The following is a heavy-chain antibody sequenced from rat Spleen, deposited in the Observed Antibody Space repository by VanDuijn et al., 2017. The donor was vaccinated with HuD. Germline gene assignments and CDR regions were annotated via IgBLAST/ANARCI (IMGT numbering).Heavy chain of an antibody. Sequence: EVQLVESGGGLVQPGRSLKLSCEASGFTFRNFDMAWVRQAPTKGLEWVASISPSGVTYYRDSVKGRFTVSRENAKSTLYFLIDSLRSEDTATYYCVRQDTSGYSNWFTYWGQGVMVTASS. V-gene: IGHV5-25*01. D-gene: IGHD4-3*01. CDR3: VRQDTSGYSNWFTY. J-gene: IGHJ2*01. CDR2: ISPSGVT. CDR1: GFTFRNFD.